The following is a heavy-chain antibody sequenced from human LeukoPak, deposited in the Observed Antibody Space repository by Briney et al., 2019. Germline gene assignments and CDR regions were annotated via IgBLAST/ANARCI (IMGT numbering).Heavy chain of an antibody. V-gene: IGHV3-74*01. D-gene: IGHD1-1*01. J-gene: IGHJ4*02. Sequence: GGSLRLSCAASGFTFSNYWMHWVCQAPGKGLVWVSRINTDGTTTNYADSVKGRFTISRDNAQNTLYLQMNSLRAEDTAVYYCARAVSTSLRSTAYWGQGTLVTVSS. CDR1: GFTFSNYW. CDR2: INTDGTTT. CDR3: ARAVSTSLRSTAY.